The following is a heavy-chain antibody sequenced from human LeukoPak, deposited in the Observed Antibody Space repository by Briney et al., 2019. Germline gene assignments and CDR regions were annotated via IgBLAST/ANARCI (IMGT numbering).Heavy chain of an antibody. Sequence: PSETLSLTCTVSGGSISSSSYYWGWIRQPPGKGLEWIGSIYYSGSTYYNPSLKSRVTISVDTSKNQFSLKLSSVTAADTAVYYCARVGLGGYDWGIDYWGQGTLVTVSS. CDR2: IYYSGST. D-gene: IGHD5-12*01. V-gene: IGHV4-39*07. CDR3: ARVGLGGYDWGIDY. J-gene: IGHJ4*02. CDR1: GGSISSSSYY.